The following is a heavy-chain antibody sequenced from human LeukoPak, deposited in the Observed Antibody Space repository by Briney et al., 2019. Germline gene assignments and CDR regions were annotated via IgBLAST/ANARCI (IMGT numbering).Heavy chain of an antibody. J-gene: IGHJ3*02. V-gene: IGHV4-59*08. Sequence: SETLSLTCTVSGGSISNYYWSWIRQPPGKKLEWIGYISYSGSTNYNPSLTSRVTISVDTSKNQFSLNLSSVTAADTAVYYCARPSRTGSGWDAFDIWGQGTMVTVSS. CDR1: GGSISNYY. CDR2: ISYSGST. CDR3: ARPSRTGSGWDAFDI. D-gene: IGHD3-22*01.